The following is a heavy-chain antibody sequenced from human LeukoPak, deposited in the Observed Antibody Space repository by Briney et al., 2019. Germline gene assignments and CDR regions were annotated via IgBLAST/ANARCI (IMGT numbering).Heavy chain of an antibody. J-gene: IGHJ3*02. CDR1: GFTASSNY. Sequence: TGGSLRLSCAASGFTASSNYMSWVRQAPGKGLEWVSVIYSGGSTYYADSVKGRFTISRDNSKNTLYLQMNSLRAEDTAVYYCARVKTAMVDGAFDIWGQGTMVTVSS. V-gene: IGHV3-53*01. D-gene: IGHD5-18*01. CDR2: IYSGGST. CDR3: ARVKTAMVDGAFDI.